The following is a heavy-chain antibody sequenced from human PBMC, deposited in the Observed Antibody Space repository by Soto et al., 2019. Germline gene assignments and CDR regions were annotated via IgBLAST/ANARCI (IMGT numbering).Heavy chain of an antibody. CDR1: GGSFSGYY. CDR3: ARVRVHLIPIYYSYAMQV. D-gene: IGHD2-2*02. Sequence: SETLSLTCAFYGGSFSGYYWSWIRHPPGRWLELMGEINHSESTNYNPSLTSRVTISVDTATNQFCPRLYSVTAADTAVYYCARVRVHLIPIYYSYAMQVLAQGTTVSVSS. V-gene: IGHV4-34*01. J-gene: IGHJ6*01. CDR2: INHSEST.